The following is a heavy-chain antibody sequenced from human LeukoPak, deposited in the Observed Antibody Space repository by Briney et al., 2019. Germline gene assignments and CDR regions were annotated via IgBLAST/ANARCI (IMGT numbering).Heavy chain of an antibody. J-gene: IGHJ4*02. Sequence: GGSLRLSCAASGFTFSSYGMHWARQAPGKGLEWVANIKQDGSEKNYVDSVKGRFTISRDNAKSSLFLQMNDLRAEDTAVYYCAKGGRGNGEVYWGQGTLVTVSS. CDR1: GFTFSSYG. D-gene: IGHD2-8*01. CDR3: AKGGRGNGEVY. CDR2: IKQDGSEK. V-gene: IGHV3-7*01.